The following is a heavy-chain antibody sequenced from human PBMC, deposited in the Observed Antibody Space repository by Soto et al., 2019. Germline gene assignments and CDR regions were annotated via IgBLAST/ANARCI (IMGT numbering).Heavy chain of an antibody. CDR1: GFSLSNGKVG. CDR3: ARILFGRSVAGGYFYMDV. V-gene: IGHV2-26*01. CDR2: IFSNDDK. J-gene: IGHJ6*03. Sequence: HVALKESGPVLVKPTETLTLTCTVSGFSLSNGKVGVSWIRQPPGKALEWLAHIFSNDDKSYRTSLKSSLTISEDTSKSQVVLTMTNVDPVDTASYYCARILFGRSVAGGYFYMDVWCKGTTVTVSS. D-gene: IGHD6-19*01.